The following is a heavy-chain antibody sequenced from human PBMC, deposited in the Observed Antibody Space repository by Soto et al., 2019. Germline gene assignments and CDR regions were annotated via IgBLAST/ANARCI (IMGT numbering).Heavy chain of an antibody. V-gene: IGHV1-69*02. D-gene: IGHD3-22*01. CDR3: ARRGRGSSCYSDY. J-gene: IGHJ4*02. Sequence: QVQLVQSGAEVKKPGSSVKVSCKASGGTFSSYTISWVRQAPGQGLEWMGRIIPILGIANYAQKFQGRVTITAEKSTGTAYMELSSLRSQDTAVYYCARRGRGSSCYSDYWGQGTLVTVSS. CDR1: GGTFSSYT. CDR2: IIPILGIA.